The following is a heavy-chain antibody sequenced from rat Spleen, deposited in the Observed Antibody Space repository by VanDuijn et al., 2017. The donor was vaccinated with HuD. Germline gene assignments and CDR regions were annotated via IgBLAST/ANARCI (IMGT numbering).Heavy chain of an antibody. CDR3: TTQGIIRIPLFDY. CDR2: ITNTGGST. D-gene: IGHD4-3*01. Sequence: EVQLVESGGGLVQPGRSLKISCAASGFIFSDFHLAWFRQAPTKGLEWVASITNTGGSTYYPDSVKGRFTISRDNAKSTLSLQMDSLKSEDTATYYCTTQGIIRIPLFDYWGRGVMVTVSS. V-gene: IGHV5-20*01. CDR1: GFIFSDFH. J-gene: IGHJ2*01.